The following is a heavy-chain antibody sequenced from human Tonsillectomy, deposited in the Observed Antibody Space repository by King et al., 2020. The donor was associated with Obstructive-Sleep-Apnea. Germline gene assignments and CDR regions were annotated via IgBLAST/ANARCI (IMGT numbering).Heavy chain of an antibody. V-gene: IGHV3-7*01. CDR1: GFTFSSYW. D-gene: IGHD4-23*01. CDR3: ARDYGGKSGNFDY. J-gene: IGHJ4*02. Sequence: QLVQSGGGLVQPGGSLRLSCAASGFTFSSYWMSWVRQAPGKGLEWVANIKQDGSEKYYVDSVKGRFTISRDKAMNSLYLQMNSLRAEDTAVYYCARDYGGKSGNFDYWGQGTLVTVSS. CDR2: IKQDGSEK.